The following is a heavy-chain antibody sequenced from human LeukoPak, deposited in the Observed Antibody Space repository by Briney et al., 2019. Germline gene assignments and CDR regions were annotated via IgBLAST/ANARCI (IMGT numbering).Heavy chain of an antibody. D-gene: IGHD3-3*01. CDR1: GFTFSTYA. CDR2: ISYDGNNK. CDR3: AKETRFLEWLPLDFDY. J-gene: IGHJ4*02. Sequence: GGSLRLSCAASGFTFSTYAMHWVRQAPDKGLEWVAVISYDGNNKYYADSVKGRFTISRDNSKNTLYLQMNSLRAEDTAVYYCAKETRFLEWLPLDFDYWGQGTLVTVSS. V-gene: IGHV3-30-3*01.